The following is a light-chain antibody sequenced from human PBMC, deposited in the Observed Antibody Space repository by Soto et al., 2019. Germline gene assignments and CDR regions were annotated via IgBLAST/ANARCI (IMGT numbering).Light chain of an antibody. CDR1: SSDVGSYSL. CDR3: CSYTGSLTLV. Sequence: QSALTQPASVSGSPGQSITISCTGTSSDVGSYSLVSWYQQHPGKAPQLIIYEASKRPSGVSNRFSACKSGNTASLTISGLLPEDEADYYCCSYTGSLTLVFGGGTKLTVL. J-gene: IGLJ2*01. V-gene: IGLV2-23*01. CDR2: EAS.